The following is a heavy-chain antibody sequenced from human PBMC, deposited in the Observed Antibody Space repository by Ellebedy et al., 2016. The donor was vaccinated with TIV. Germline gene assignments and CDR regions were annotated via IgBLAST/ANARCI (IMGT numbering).Heavy chain of an antibody. J-gene: IGHJ4*02. D-gene: IGHD3-10*02. Sequence: MPSETLSLTCAVYGGSFSGYYWSWIRQPPGKGLEWIGEINHSGSTNYNPSLKSRVTISVDTSKNQFSLKLSSATAADTAVYYCARTLTYYYVLGFDYWGQGTLVTVSS. CDR2: INHSGST. V-gene: IGHV4-34*01. CDR1: GGSFSGYY. CDR3: ARTLTYYYVLGFDY.